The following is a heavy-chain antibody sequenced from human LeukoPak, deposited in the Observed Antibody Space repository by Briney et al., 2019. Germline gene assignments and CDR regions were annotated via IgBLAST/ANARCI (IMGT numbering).Heavy chain of an antibody. D-gene: IGHD2-21*02. CDR2: INSDGSST. V-gene: IGHV3-74*01. CDR3: ARDAEYCGGDCYSNWFDP. Sequence: PGGSLRLSCAASGFTFSSYWMHWVRQAPGKGLVWVSRINSDGSSTSYADSAKGRFTISRDNAKNTLYLQMNSLRAEDTAVYYCARDAEYCGGDCYSNWFDPWGQGTLVTVSS. J-gene: IGHJ5*02. CDR1: GFTFSSYW.